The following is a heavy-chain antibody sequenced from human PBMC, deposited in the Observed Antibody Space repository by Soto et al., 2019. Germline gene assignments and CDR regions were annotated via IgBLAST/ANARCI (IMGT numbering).Heavy chain of an antibody. CDR3: ARVPYDTTGYYAF. D-gene: IGHD3-22*01. V-gene: IGHV1-46*01. Sequence: VSCKTSGFTFTTYYIHWVRQAPGQGLEWMGMIDPSGGSTTYAQKFQGRITMTSDMSTSTVYMELSSLRSEDTAVYYCARVPYDTTGYYAFWGQGTLVTVSS. CDR2: IDPSGGST. CDR1: GFTFTTYY. J-gene: IGHJ4*02.